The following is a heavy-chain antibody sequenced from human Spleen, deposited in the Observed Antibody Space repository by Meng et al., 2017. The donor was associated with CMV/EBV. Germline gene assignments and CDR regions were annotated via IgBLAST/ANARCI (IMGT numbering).Heavy chain of an antibody. D-gene: IGHD3-10*01. Sequence: GESLKISCTASGFTFRSAWMSWVRQAPGKGLEWVGRIRSETDGGATEYATPVKGRFSISRDDSKNTLYLQMNSLKTEDTAVYYCTTEDVIREFEKDAFNIWGQGTMVTVSS. CDR3: TTEDVIREFEKDAFNI. CDR2: IRSETDGGAT. V-gene: IGHV3-15*01. J-gene: IGHJ3*02. CDR1: GFTFRSAW.